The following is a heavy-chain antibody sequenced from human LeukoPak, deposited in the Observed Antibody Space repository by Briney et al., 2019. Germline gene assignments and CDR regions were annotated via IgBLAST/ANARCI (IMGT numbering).Heavy chain of an antibody. D-gene: IGHD3-10*01. V-gene: IGHV4-4*07. CDR2: IYTSGST. CDR1: GGSIRSWNDY. Sequence: SETLSLTCTVSGGSIRSWNDYWSWIRQPAGKGLEWIGRIYTSGSTNYNPSLKSRVTMSVDTSKNQFSLKLSSVTAADTAVYYCARAVGSGSFQTYYYYMDVWGKGTTVTISS. CDR3: ARAVGSGSFQTYYYYMDV. J-gene: IGHJ6*03.